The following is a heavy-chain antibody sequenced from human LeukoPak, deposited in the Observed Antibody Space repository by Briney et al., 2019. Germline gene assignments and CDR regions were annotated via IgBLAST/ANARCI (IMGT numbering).Heavy chain of an antibody. Sequence: PGGSLRLSCAASGXTFSTYAVSWVRQAPGKGLEWVSLISGSGGGTYYANSVKGRFTISRDNSKNTLYLQMDSLRTEDTAVYYCAKERATTTTFDYWGQGTLITVSS. J-gene: IGHJ4*02. D-gene: IGHD1-26*01. CDR3: AKERATTTTFDY. CDR1: GXTFSTYA. V-gene: IGHV3-23*01. CDR2: ISGSGGGT.